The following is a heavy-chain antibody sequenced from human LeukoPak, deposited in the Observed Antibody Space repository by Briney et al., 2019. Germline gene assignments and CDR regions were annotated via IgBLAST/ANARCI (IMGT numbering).Heavy chain of an antibody. CDR3: ATVLSNDSSGYPIDSPFDP. D-gene: IGHD3-22*01. CDR2: FDPEDGET. J-gene: IGHJ5*02. CDR1: GYTLTELS. Sequence: ASVKVSCKVSGYTLTELSMHWVRQAPGKGLEWMGGFDPEDGETIYAQKFQGRVTMTEDTPTDTAYMELSSLRSEDTAVYYCATVLSNDSSGYPIDSPFDPWGQGTLVTVSS. V-gene: IGHV1-24*01.